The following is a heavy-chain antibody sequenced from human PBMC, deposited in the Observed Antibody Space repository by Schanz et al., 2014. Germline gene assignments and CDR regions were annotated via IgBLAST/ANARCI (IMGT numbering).Heavy chain of an antibody. V-gene: IGHV3-23*01. J-gene: IGHJ4*02. Sequence: DVQLLESGGGLVQPGESLRLSCAASGFSFSIFAMTWVRQAPGKGLEWVSVISARGEVSKYSDSVKGRFSISRDLSSNTLYLQMNSLRADDSAIYYCAKDHPSSGWPAFDVWGQGTQVTVSS. D-gene: IGHD6-19*01. CDR1: GFSFSIFA. CDR3: AKDHPSSGWPAFDV. CDR2: ISARGEVS.